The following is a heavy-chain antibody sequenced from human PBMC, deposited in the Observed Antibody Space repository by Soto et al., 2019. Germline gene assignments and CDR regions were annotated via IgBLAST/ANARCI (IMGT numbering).Heavy chain of an antibody. CDR3: ARNSSGMDV. CDR2: IGGSGSAT. Sequence: EVKLLESGGGLAQPGGSLRLACEVSGFSFTTYAMSWVRQAPGKGLDWVSGIGGSGSATYYADCVKGRFTISRDNSKNTVYLQMNRLRDEDTAVYYCARNSSGMDVWGQGTTVSVSS. D-gene: IGHD6-19*01. CDR1: GFSFTTYA. V-gene: IGHV3-23*01. J-gene: IGHJ6*02.